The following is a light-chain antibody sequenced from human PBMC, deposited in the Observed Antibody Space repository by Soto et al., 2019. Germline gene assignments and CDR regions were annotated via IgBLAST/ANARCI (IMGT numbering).Light chain of an antibody. J-gene: IGKJ1*01. CDR1: QSVSSGH. Sequence: EIVLTQSPGTLSLSPGERATLCFSTSQSVSSGHLAWYQQKPGQAPRLLIYDASNRATGIPARFSGSGSGTDFTLTISSLQPDDFATYYCQQYNSYRTFGQGTKVDIK. V-gene: IGKV3-20*01. CDR3: QQYNSYRT. CDR2: DAS.